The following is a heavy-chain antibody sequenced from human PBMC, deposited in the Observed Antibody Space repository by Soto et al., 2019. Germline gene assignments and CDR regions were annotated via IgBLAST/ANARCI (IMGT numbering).Heavy chain of an antibody. J-gene: IGHJ5*02. V-gene: IGHV5-51*01. CDR3: ARRGYCSGGSCWVTPGNWFDP. CDR1: GYSFTSYW. CDR2: IYPGDSDT. D-gene: IGHD2-15*01. Sequence: PGGSLKISCKGSGYSFTSYWIGWVRQMPGKGLEWMGIIYPGDSDTRYSPSFQGQVTISADKSISTAYLQWSSLKASDTAMYYCARRGYCSGGSCWVTPGNWFDPWGQGTLVTVSS.